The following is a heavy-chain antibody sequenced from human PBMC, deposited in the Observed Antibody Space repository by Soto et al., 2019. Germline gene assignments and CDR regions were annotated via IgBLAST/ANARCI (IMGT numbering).Heavy chain of an antibody. Sequence: GGSLRLSCAASGFTFSSYGMHWVRQAPGKGLEWVAVISYDGSNKYYADSVKGRFTISRDNSKNTLYRQMNSLRAEDTAVYYCAKDMTDLGYCSSTSCYYFDYWGQGTLVTVSS. D-gene: IGHD2-2*01. CDR3: AKDMTDLGYCSSTSCYYFDY. J-gene: IGHJ4*02. CDR2: ISYDGSNK. V-gene: IGHV3-30*18. CDR1: GFTFSSYG.